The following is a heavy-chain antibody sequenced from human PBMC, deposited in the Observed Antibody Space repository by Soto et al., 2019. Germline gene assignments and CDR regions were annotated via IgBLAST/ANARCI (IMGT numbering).Heavy chain of an antibody. V-gene: IGHV3-30*18. CDR1: GFIFSTYG. J-gene: IGHJ3*02. CDR2: ISYDGCNQ. Sequence: VQLVESGGGVVQPGRSLRLSCAASGFIFSTYGMHWVRQAPGKGLEWVAVISYDGCNQYFEDSVKGRFTISRDNSKNTLYLQMNSLRLEDTALYYCAKSWSGSHGAFDMWGQGTMVIVSA. D-gene: IGHD2-8*02. CDR3: AKSWSGSHGAFDM.